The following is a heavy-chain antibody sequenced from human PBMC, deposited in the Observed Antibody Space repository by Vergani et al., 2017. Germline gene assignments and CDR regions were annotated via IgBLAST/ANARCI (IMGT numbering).Heavy chain of an antibody. CDR1: GFTFSSYW. Sequence: EVQLVESGGGLVQPGGSLRLSCAASGFTFSSYWMHWVRQAPGKGLVWVSSISSSSSYIYYADSVKGRFTISRDNAKNSLYLQMNSLRAEDTAVYYCARDRGSSKTDYWGQGTLVTVSS. D-gene: IGHD6-13*01. J-gene: IGHJ4*02. CDR2: ISSSSSYI. V-gene: IGHV3-21*01. CDR3: ARDRGSSKTDY.